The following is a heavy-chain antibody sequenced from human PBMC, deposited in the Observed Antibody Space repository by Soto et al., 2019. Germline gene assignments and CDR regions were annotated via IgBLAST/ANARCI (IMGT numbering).Heavy chain of an antibody. CDR1: GGSFSGYY. J-gene: IGHJ6*02. CDR2: INHSGST. Sequence: PSETLSLTCAVYGGSFSGYYWSWIRQPPGKGLEWIGEINHSGSTNYNPSLKSRVTISVDTSKNQFSLKLSSVTAADTAVYYCARGRMRGSSWFYYYGMDVWGQGTTVTVSS. CDR3: ARGRMRGSSWFYYYGMDV. D-gene: IGHD6-13*01. V-gene: IGHV4-34*01.